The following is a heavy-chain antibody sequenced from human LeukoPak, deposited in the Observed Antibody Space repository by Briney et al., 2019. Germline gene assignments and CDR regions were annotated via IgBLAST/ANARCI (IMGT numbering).Heavy chain of an antibody. CDR1: GYTFRGNY. V-gene: IGHV1-2*02. Sequence: ASVKITCKASGYTFRGNYLHWLRQAPGQGLAWMGWIDANNGDTKSAQKVQGRVHMSRDTSISTAYMDLSSVSPDDAAVYYCARERSSVTLFFFDYWGQGTLVTVSS. D-gene: IGHD4-11*01. CDR2: IDANNGDT. CDR3: ARERSSVTLFFFDY. J-gene: IGHJ4*02.